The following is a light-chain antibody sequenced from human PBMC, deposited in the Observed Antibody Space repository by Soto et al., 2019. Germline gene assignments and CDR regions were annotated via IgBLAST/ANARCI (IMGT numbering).Light chain of an antibody. CDR3: QHYYTVPVT. Sequence: ERVITQAPAPTSVSPGGRSTPSCRASQSVSSNLAWYQQKPGQAPRLLIYGASTRATGVPARFSGSGSGTDFTLTISSLQAEDVAVYYCQHYYTVPVTFGQGTRLEIK. CDR1: QSVSSN. J-gene: IGKJ5*01. V-gene: IGKV3-15*01. CDR2: GAS.